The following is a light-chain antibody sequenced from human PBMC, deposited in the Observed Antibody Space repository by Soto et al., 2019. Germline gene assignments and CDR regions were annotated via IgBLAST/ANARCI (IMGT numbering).Light chain of an antibody. CDR2: DAS. Sequence: DIQMTQSPSTLSSSFGDRVTITCRASQSISRWLAWYQQKPGKAPKPLIYDASTLRSGVPSRFRGSGSETDFTLTITSLQHEDFATYYCQQRYTTTRTFGQGTKVDI. J-gene: IGKJ1*01. V-gene: IGKV1-5*01. CDR3: QQRYTTTRT. CDR1: QSISRW.